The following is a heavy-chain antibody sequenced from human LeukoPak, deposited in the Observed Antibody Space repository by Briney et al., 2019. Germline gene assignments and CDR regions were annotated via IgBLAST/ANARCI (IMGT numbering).Heavy chain of an antibody. V-gene: IGHV4-61*08. J-gene: IGHJ4*02. CDR3: ARDSSIWYRGAFDY. D-gene: IGHD6-13*01. Sequence: SQTLSLTCTVSGGSISSGDYYWSWIRQPPGKGLQWMGYIYRSGTKYNPSLESRVTIPVDTSTNQFSLRLSSVTAADTAVYFCARDSSIWYRGAFDYCGQGTLVTVSS. CDR1: GGSISSGDYY. CDR2: IYRSGT.